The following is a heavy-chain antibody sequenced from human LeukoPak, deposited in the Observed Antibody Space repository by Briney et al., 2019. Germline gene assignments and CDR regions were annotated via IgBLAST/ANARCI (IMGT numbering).Heavy chain of an antibody. J-gene: IGHJ2*01. CDR1: GGSISSGDYY. CDR2: IYHSGST. CDR3: ARGPDSRIWYFDL. V-gene: IGHV4-30-2*01. Sequence: PSETLSLTCTVSGGSISSGDYYWSWIRQPPGKGLEWIGYIYHSGSTYYNPSLKSRVTISVDRSKNQFSLKLSSVTAADTAMYYCARGPDSRIWYFDLWGRGTLVTVSS. D-gene: IGHD3-22*01.